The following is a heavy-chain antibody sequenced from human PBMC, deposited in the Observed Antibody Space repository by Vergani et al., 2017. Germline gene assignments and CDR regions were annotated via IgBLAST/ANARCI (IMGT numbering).Heavy chain of an antibody. D-gene: IGHD3-22*01. V-gene: IGHV3-7*01. CDR3: AKDDRSYSSGYFDY. J-gene: IGHJ4*02. CDR2: INQDGSVK. Sequence: EVQLVESGGGFVQPGGSLRLSCAASGFIFSHYWMSWVRQAPGKGLYWVANINQDGSVKYYVDSVKGRFTISRDNAKNSLYLQMNSLRAEETAVYYCAKDDRSYSSGYFDYWGQGTLVIVSS. CDR1: GFIFSHYW.